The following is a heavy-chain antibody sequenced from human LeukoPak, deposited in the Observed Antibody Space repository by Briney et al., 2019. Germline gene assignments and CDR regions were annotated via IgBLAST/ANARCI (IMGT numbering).Heavy chain of an antibody. CDR2: INPSGGST. D-gene: IGHD6-19*01. CDR3: ARSIAVAGTGAFDI. J-gene: IGHJ3*02. V-gene: IGHV1-46*01. Sequence: KPWASVTVSCTASRYTFTSYYRHWVRHGPGQGLEWMGIINPSGGSTSYAQKFQVRVTMTRDMSTSTVYMELRSMRSEDTAVYYCARSIAVAGTGAFDIWGQGTMVTVSS. CDR1: RYTFTSYY.